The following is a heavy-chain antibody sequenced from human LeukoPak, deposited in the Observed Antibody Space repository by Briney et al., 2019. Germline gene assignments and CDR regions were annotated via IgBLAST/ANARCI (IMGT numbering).Heavy chain of an antibody. CDR1: GFTFSSSA. Sequence: GGSLRLSCAASGFTFSSSATSWVRQAPGKGLEWVSAISDNGGCTYYADSVQGRFTISRDNSKGTLCLQMNSLRAEDTAVYYCAKQLGYCSDGSCYSPYWGQGTLVTVSS. CDR2: ISDNGGCT. V-gene: IGHV3-23*01. CDR3: AKQLGYCSDGSCYSPY. D-gene: IGHD2-15*01. J-gene: IGHJ4*02.